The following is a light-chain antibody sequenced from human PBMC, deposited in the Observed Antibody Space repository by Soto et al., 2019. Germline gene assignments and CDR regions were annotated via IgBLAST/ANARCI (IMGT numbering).Light chain of an antibody. J-gene: IGKJ1*01. Sequence: EIVMTQSPATLSGSPGGRATLSCRASQSISDTLAWYQQKPGQAPRLLIYGASTRAPGFPARFSGSGSGTDFTLTISRLEPEDFAVYYCQQYSSSWTFGQGTKVDIK. CDR2: GAS. CDR1: QSISDT. CDR3: QQYSSSWT. V-gene: IGKV3-15*01.